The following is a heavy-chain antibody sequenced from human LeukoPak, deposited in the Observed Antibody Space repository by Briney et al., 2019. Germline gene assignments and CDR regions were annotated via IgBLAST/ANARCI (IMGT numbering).Heavy chain of an antibody. D-gene: IGHD3-16*02. CDR3: AGSYRDYYGMDV. CDR2: ISWDGGST. Sequence: PGGSLRLSCAASGFTFDDYTMHWVRQAPGKGLEWVSLISWDGGSTYYADSVKGRFTISRDNSKSSLYLQMNSLRTEDTALYYCAGSYRDYYGMDVWGQGTTVTASS. V-gene: IGHV3-43*01. J-gene: IGHJ6*02. CDR1: GFTFDDYT.